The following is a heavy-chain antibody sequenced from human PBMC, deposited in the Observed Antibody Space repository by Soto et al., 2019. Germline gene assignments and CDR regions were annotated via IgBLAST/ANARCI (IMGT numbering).Heavy chain of an antibody. J-gene: IGHJ4*02. Sequence: LSETLSLTCTVSGGSISGHYWIWIRQPPGKGLEWIGYIFYSGSANYNPSLKSRVTISVDTSSNQFSLNLNSVTAADTAVYYCARVGSSGWSPDYWGQGTLVTVSS. V-gene: IGHV4-59*11. CDR2: IFYSGSA. D-gene: IGHD6-19*01. CDR3: ARVGSSGWSPDY. CDR1: GGSISGHY.